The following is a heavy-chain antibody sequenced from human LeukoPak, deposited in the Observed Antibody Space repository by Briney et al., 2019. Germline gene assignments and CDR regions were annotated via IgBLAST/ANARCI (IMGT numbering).Heavy chain of an antibody. Sequence: KPSETLSLTCTVSGGSISSSSYYWGWIRQPPGKGLEWIGSIYYSGSTYYNPSLKSRDTISVDTSKNQFSPKLSSVTAADTAVYYCARLEGYCTNGVCPIDYWGQGTLVTVSS. D-gene: IGHD2-8*01. V-gene: IGHV4-39*01. CDR1: GGSISSSSYY. J-gene: IGHJ4*02. CDR3: ARLEGYCTNGVCPIDY. CDR2: IYYSGST.